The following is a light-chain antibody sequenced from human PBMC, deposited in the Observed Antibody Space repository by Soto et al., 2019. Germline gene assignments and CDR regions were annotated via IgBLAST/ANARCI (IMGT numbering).Light chain of an antibody. CDR2: GAS. CDR1: QSVSSN. V-gene: IGKV3-15*01. J-gene: IGKJ2*02. Sequence: EIVMTQSPATLSVSPGERATLSCRASQSVSSNLAWYQQKPGQAPRLLIYGASTRTTGIPARFSGSRSGTDYTRTISSLQTEDFPVYYCQQYNNWPCTFGQGTKLEIK. CDR3: QQYNNWPCT.